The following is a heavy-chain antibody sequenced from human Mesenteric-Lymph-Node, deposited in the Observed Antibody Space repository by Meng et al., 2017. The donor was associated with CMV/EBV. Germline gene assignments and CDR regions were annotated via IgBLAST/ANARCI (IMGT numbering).Heavy chain of an antibody. J-gene: IGHJ4*02. CDR2: IKSDGSDP. V-gene: IGHV3-74*01. D-gene: IGHD5/OR15-5a*01. CDR3: ARDRPGVYYYLDS. Sequence: GGSLRLSCAASGFTFSNDWMHWVRQTPGEGLLWVSRIKSDGSDPDYADSVRGRFTISRDNARNMLYLQMNSLKVDDTAVYFCARDRPGVYYYLDSWGQGVLVTVSS. CDR1: GFTFSNDW.